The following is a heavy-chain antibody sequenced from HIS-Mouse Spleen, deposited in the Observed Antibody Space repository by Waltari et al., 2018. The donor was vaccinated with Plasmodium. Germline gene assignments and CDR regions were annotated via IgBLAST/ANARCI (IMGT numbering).Heavy chain of an antibody. J-gene: IGHJ5*02. Sequence: EVQLVESGGGLVQPGGSLRLSCAASGFTFSSYTIHWVRQAPGKGLELVSYISSSSSTIYYADSVKGRFTISRDNAKNSLYLQMNSLRAEDTAVYYCARVNSGSYYWFDPWGQGTLVTVSS. D-gene: IGHD1-26*01. CDR3: ARVNSGSYYWFDP. CDR1: GFTFSSYT. CDR2: ISSSSSTI. V-gene: IGHV3-48*01.